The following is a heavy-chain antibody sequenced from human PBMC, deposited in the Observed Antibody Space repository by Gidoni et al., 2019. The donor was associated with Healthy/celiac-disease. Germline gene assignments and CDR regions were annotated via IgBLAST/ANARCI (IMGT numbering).Heavy chain of an antibody. V-gene: IGHV5-10-1*03. CDR1: GYSFTSYW. CDR3: ARGTVTGSNYYGMDV. J-gene: IGHJ6*02. D-gene: IGHD4-17*01. Sequence: EVQLVQSGAEVKKPGESLRISCKGSGYSFTSYWISWVRQMPGKGLEWMGRIDPSDSYTNYSPSFQGHVTISADKSISTAYLQWSSLKASDTAMYYCARGTVTGSNYYGMDVWGQGTTVTVSS. CDR2: IDPSDSYT.